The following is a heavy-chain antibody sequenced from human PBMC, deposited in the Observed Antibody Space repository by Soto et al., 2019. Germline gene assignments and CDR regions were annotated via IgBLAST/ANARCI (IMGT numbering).Heavy chain of an antibody. D-gene: IGHD6-19*01. CDR2: ISYDGSNK. CDR3: AKTLLPGIAVAEYFDY. V-gene: IGHV3-30*18. J-gene: IGHJ4*02. CDR1: GFTFSSYG. Sequence: QVQLVESGGGVVQPGRSLRLSCAASGFTFSSYGMHWVRQAPGKGLEWVAVISYDGSNKYYADSVKGRFTISRDNSKNTLYLQMNSLRAEDTAVYYCAKTLLPGIAVAEYFDYWGQGTLVTVSS.